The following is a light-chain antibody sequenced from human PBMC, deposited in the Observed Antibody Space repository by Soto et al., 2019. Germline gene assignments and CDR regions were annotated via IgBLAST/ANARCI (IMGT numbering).Light chain of an antibody. CDR3: LQALQTPYT. V-gene: IGKV2-28*01. J-gene: IGKJ2*01. Sequence: DIVMTQSPLSLPVTPGEPASISCRSSQSLLHSNGYNYLDWYLQKPGQSPQLLIYLGSNRASGVPERFSGSGSGTDFTLKISRVEAEYVGVYYCLQALQTPYTFGQGTKLEIK. CDR2: LGS. CDR1: QSLLHSNGYNY.